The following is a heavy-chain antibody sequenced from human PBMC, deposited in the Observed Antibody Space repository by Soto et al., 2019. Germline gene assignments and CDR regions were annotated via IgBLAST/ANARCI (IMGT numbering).Heavy chain of an antibody. Sequence: QVQLQQWGAGLLKPSETLSLTCAVYGASFSGYSWSWIRQPPGKGLEWVGDIDHSGDTSYNSSFKSRVTISIDTSKNQFSLRLSPVTAADTAVYYCARVGANPSDYWGQGTLVTVSS. CDR2: IDHSGDT. V-gene: IGHV4-34*01. CDR3: ARVGANPSDY. D-gene: IGHD3-16*01. J-gene: IGHJ4*02. CDR1: GASFSGYS.